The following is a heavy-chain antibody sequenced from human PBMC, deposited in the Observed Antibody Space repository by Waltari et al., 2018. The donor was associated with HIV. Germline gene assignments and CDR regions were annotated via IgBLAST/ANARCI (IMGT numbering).Heavy chain of an antibody. J-gene: IGHJ2*01. Sequence: EVQLVEAGGGLVQPGGSLRLSCAASGLTFGSYAMTWVRQAPGKGLEWIAGIGGRGDLTFYTDSVKGRFTISRDNSKNTLYLQMSSVRVEDTAVYYCAKDELSGTYYRYFDLWGRGTLVTVSS. D-gene: IGHD1-26*01. CDR3: AKDELSGTYYRYFDL. CDR1: GLTFGSYA. CDR2: IGGRGDLT. V-gene: IGHV3-23*04.